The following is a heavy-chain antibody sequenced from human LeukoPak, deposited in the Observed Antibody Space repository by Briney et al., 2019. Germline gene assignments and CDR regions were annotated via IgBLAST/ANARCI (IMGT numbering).Heavy chain of an antibody. CDR1: GGSISSYY. Sequence: SETLSLTCTVSGGSISSYYWSWIRQPPGKGLEWIGYIYYSGSTNYNPSLKSRVTISADTSKNQFSLKLSSVTAADTAVYYCARGGYYGSGNDFRFDPWGQGTLVTVSS. V-gene: IGHV4-59*01. J-gene: IGHJ5*02. CDR2: IYYSGST. D-gene: IGHD3-10*01. CDR3: ARGGYYGSGNDFRFDP.